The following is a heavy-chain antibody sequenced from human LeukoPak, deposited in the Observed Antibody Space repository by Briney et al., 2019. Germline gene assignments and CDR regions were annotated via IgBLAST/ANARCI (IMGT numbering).Heavy chain of an antibody. V-gene: IGHV5-51*01. CDR2: IYPGDSDT. Sequence: GESLKISCTGSGYSFTTYWIAWVRLLPGKGLEWMGIIYPGDSDTRYSPSFQGQVTISADKSISTAYLQWSSLKASDTAMYYCARLIGRNDAGYWGQGTLVTVSS. J-gene: IGHJ4*02. CDR1: GYSFTTYW. CDR3: ARLIGRNDAGY. D-gene: IGHD1-1*01.